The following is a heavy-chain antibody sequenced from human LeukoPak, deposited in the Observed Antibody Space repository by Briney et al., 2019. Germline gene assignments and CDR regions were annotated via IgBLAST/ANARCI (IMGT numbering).Heavy chain of an antibody. CDR3: AKDTSDHYDILTGYFDY. CDR2: ISYDGSNK. Sequence: SLRLSCAASGFTFSSYAMHWVRQAPGRGLEWVAVISYDGSNKYYADSVKGRFTISRDNSKNTLYLQMNSLRAEDTALYYCAKDTSDHYDILTGYFDYWGQGTLVTVSS. J-gene: IGHJ4*02. V-gene: IGHV3-30*04. D-gene: IGHD3-9*01. CDR1: GFTFSSYA.